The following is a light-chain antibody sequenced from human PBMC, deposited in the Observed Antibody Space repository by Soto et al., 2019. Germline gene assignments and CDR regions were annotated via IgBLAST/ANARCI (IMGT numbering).Light chain of an antibody. V-gene: IGKV3-15*01. CDR2: GAS. Sequence: EIVMTQSPATLSVSPGERATLSCRASQSVSGNLAWYQQKPGQAPRLLIYGASTRATGIPARFSGSGSGTEFTLTISSPKSEDVAVYYCQQYNNWPPITFGQGTRLEIK. J-gene: IGKJ5*01. CDR1: QSVSGN. CDR3: QQYNNWPPIT.